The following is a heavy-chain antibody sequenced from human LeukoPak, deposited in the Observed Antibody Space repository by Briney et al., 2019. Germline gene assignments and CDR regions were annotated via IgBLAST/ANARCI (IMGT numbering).Heavy chain of an antibody. CDR3: ARGLGYCSSTSCLPSLNWFDP. V-gene: IGHV4-4*02. D-gene: IGHD2-2*03. J-gene: IGHJ5*02. CDR1: GGSVSSSNW. Sequence: SETLSLTCAVSGGSVSSSNWWSWVRQPPGKGLEWIGEIYHSGSTNYNPSLKSRVTISVDKSKNQFSLKLSSVTAADTAVYYCARGLGYCSSTSCLPSLNWFDPWGQGTLVTVSS. CDR2: IYHSGST.